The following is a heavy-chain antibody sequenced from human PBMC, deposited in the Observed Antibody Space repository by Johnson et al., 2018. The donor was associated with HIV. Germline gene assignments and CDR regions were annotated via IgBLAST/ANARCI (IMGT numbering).Heavy chain of an antibody. CDR3: AREGYYNFWSGADAFDI. J-gene: IGHJ3*02. D-gene: IGHD3-3*01. Sequence: QVQLVESGGGLVQPGGSLRLSCAASGFTFSSYAMHWVRQAPGKGLEWVAVISYDGSNKYYADSVKGRFTISRDNSKNTLYLQMNSLRAEDTAVYYCAREGYYNFWSGADAFDIWGQGTMVTVSS. CDR2: ISYDGSNK. CDR1: GFTFSSYA. V-gene: IGHV3-30-3*01.